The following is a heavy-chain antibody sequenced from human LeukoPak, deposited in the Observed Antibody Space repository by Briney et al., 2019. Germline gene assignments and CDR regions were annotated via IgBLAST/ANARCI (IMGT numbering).Heavy chain of an antibody. CDR1: GFTFSSYE. CDR3: AREASSGDLEY. D-gene: IGHD4-17*01. V-gene: IGHV3-48*03. CDR2: ISSSAGRI. Sequence: GGSLRLSCAASGFTFSSYEMNWVRQAPGKGLEWVSYISSSAGRIYYTDSVKGGFTISRDNAKNSLYLQMNSLRAEDTAVYYCAREASSGDLEYWGQGTLVTVSS. J-gene: IGHJ4*02.